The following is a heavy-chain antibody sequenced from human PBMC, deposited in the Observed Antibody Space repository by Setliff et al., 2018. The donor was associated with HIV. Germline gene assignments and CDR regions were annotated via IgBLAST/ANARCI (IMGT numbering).Heavy chain of an antibody. D-gene: IGHD6-19*01. CDR2: INPNGDQT. CDR1: GYTFTSYC. J-gene: IGHJ6*03. V-gene: IGHV1-2*06. Sequence: ASVKVSCKASGYTFTSYCIHWVRQAPGQGLEWMGRINPNGDQTRPARKFQGRVTMATETSITTAYMELTNLRSDDTAVYYCARDPRQWLGGIYGNYYMDVWGKGTTVTVSS. CDR3: ARDPRQWLGGIYGNYYMDV.